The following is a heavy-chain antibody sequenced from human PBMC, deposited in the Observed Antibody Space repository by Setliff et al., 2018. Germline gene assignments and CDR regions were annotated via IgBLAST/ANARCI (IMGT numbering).Heavy chain of an antibody. V-gene: IGHV1-46*01. D-gene: IGHD3-3*01. Sequence: GASVKVSCKASGYTFTNYYMHWVRQAPGQGLEWMGIIKPSGGSTNYAQKFQGRVTMTRDTSTSTVYMELSSLRSEDTAVYYYARESGGDYNFNFDYWGQGTLVTVSS. CDR2: IKPSGGST. CDR1: GYTFTNYY. J-gene: IGHJ4*02. CDR3: ARESGGDYNFNFDY.